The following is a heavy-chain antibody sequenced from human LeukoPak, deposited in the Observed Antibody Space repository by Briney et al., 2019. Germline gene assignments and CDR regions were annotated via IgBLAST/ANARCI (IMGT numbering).Heavy chain of an antibody. CDR3: ARLPDYYDSSGYPVRGYFDY. CDR2: ISAYNGNT. CDR1: GYTFTSYG. J-gene: IGHJ4*02. D-gene: IGHD3-22*01. V-gene: IGHV1-18*01. Sequence: ASVKVSCKASGYTFTSYGISWVRQAPGQGLEWMGWISAYNGNTNYAQKLQGRVTMTTDTSTSTAYMELRSLRSDDTAVYYCARLPDYYDSSGYPVRGYFDYWGQGTLVTVSS.